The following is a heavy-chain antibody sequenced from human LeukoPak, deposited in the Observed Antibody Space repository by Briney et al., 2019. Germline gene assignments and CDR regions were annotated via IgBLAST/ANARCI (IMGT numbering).Heavy chain of an antibody. CDR3: ARTYDFGVGPPGDAFDN. CDR2: SRGRSDTT. D-gene: IGHD3-3*01. J-gene: IGHJ3*02. Sequence: GGSLILSCAASGFTFTMFSMNWLRQAPGKGLEWIAFSRGRSDTTYYADSVQGRFTISRDNAEDSVYLQMNSLRVEDTAVYYCARTYDFGVGPPGDAFDNWGQGTLVTVSS. V-gene: IGHV3-48*01. CDR1: GFTFTMFS.